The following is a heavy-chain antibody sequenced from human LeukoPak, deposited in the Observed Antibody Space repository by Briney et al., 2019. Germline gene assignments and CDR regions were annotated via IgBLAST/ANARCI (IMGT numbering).Heavy chain of an antibody. V-gene: IGHV1-18*01. CDR3: ARDAADTVRGGDY. D-gene: IGHD5-18*01. J-gene: IGHJ4*02. Sequence: ASVKVSCKASGYSFTSYGISWVRQAPGQGLEWMGWISANGGNTNYAQKLQGRVTMTTDTSTGTAYMELRSLRSDDTAVYFCARDAADTVRGGDYWGQGSLVTVSS. CDR1: GYSFTSYG. CDR2: ISANGGNT.